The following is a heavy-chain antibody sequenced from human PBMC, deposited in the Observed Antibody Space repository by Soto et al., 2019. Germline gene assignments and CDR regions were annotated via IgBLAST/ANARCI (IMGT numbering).Heavy chain of an antibody. Sequence: GGSLRLSCTASGFTFSTSAMSWVRQAPGRGLEWVSGISGSGAGTYYADSVKGRFTISRDNSKNTLYLQMSGLRAEDAAVYYCAKGPTVFGAVISFDYYYGMYVWGQGTPVTVSS. J-gene: IGHJ6*02. CDR1: GFTFSTSA. CDR3: AKGPTVFGAVISFDYYYGMYV. V-gene: IGHV3-23*01. D-gene: IGHD3-3*01. CDR2: ISGSGAGT.